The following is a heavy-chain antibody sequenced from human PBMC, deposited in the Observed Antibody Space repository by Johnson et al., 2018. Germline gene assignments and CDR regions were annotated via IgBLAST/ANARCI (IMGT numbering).Heavy chain of an antibody. CDR2: ISWDGGST. CDR1: GFTFDDYT. J-gene: IGHJ4*02. V-gene: IGHV3-43*01. D-gene: IGHD3-16*01. CDR3: AKDGGYVWDFDY. Sequence: VQLLESGGVVVQPGGSLRLSCAASGFTFDDYTMHWVRQAPGKGLEWVSLISWDGGSTYYADSVKGRFTISRDNSKNSLYLQMNSRRTEDTALYYCAKDGGYVWDFDYWGQGTLVTVSS.